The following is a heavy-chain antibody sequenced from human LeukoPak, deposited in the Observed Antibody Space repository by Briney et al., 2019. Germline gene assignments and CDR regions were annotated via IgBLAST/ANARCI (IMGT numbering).Heavy chain of an antibody. J-gene: IGHJ4*02. D-gene: IGHD3-3*01. V-gene: IGHV1-46*01. CDR1: GYTFTSYY. CDR3: ARGWAYHDFWSGYSTFDY. Sequence: ASVKVSCKASGYTFTSYYMHWVRQAPGQGLEWMGIINPSGGSTSYAQKFQGRVTMTRDMSTSTVYMELSSLRSEDTAVYYCARGWAYHDFWSGYSTFDYWGQGTLVTVSS. CDR2: INPSGGST.